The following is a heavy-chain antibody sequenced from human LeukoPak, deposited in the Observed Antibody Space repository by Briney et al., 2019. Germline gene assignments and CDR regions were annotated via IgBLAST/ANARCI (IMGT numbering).Heavy chain of an antibody. V-gene: IGHV3-30-3*01. CDR2: ISYDGSNK. CDR3: ARDFYDFWSGYMY. D-gene: IGHD3-3*01. Sequence: GGSLRLSCAASGFTFSSYARHWVRQAPGKGLEWVAVISYDGSNKYYADSVKGRFTISRDNSKNTLYLQMNSLRAEDTAVYYCARDFYDFWSGYMYWGQGTLVTVSS. J-gene: IGHJ4*02. CDR1: GFTFSSYA.